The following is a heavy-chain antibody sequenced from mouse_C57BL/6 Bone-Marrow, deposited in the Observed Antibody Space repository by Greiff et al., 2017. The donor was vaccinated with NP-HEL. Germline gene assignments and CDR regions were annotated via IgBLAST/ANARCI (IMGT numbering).Heavy chain of an antibody. CDR3: ATYYYYGDY. CDR1: GFTFSSYG. Sequence: DVHLVESGGDLVKPGGSLKLSCAASGFTFSSYGMSWVRQTPDKRLEWVATISSGGSYTYYPDSVKGRFTISRDNAKNTLYLQMSSLKSEDTAMYYCATYYYYGDYWGQGTTLTVSS. V-gene: IGHV5-6*01. CDR2: ISSGGSYT. D-gene: IGHD1-1*01. J-gene: IGHJ2*01.